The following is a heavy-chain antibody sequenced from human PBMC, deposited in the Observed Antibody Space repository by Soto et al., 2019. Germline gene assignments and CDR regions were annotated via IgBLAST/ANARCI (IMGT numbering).Heavy chain of an antibody. D-gene: IGHD4-4*01. CDR3: AIDPHYISYSYYMDV. CDR2: IWYDGSNK. V-gene: IGHV3-33*01. Sequence: QVQLVESGGGVVQPGRSLRLSCAASGFTFSSYGMHWVRQAPGKGLEWVAVIWYDGSNKYYADSVKGRFTISRDNSKNTLDLQMNSLRAEDTAVYYCAIDPHYISYSYYMDVWGKGTTVTVSS. CDR1: GFTFSSYG. J-gene: IGHJ6*03.